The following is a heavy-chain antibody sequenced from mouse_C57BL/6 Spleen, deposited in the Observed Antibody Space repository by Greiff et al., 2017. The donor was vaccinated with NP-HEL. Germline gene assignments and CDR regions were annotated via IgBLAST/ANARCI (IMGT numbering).Heavy chain of an antibody. D-gene: IGHD3-3*01. J-gene: IGHJ2*01. CDR3: ARDRDLGFDY. CDR1: GYSITSGYD. CDR2: ISYDGSN. V-gene: IGHV3-6*01. Sequence: EVKLQESGPGLVKPSQSLSLTCSVTGYSITSGYDWNWIRQFPGNKLEWMGYISYDGSNNYNPSLKNRISITRDKSKNQFFLKLNSVTTEDTATYYCARDRDLGFDYWGQGTTLTVSS.